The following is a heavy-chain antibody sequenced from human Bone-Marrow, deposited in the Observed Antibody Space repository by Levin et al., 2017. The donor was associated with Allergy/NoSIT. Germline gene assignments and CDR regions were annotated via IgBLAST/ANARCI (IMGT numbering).Heavy chain of an antibody. CDR1: GYTFTSYY. CDR2: INPSGGSP. D-gene: IGHD2-15*01. J-gene: IGHJ3*02. CDR3: AREFVVVVVATAPPRDSDAFDI. V-gene: IGHV1-46*01. Sequence: GESLKISCKASGYTFTSYYMHWVRQAPGQGLEWMGIINPSGGSPTYAQKFQGRVTMTRDTSTSTVYMELSSLRSEDTAVYYCAREFVVVVVATAPPRDSDAFDIRGQGTMVTVSS.